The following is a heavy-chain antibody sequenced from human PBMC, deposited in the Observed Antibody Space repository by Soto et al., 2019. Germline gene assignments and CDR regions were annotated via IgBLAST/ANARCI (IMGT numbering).Heavy chain of an antibody. V-gene: IGHV3-30-3*01. Sequence: QVQLVESGRGVVQPGRSLRLSCAASGFTFSSYAMHWVRQAPGKGLEWVAVISYDGSDKYYADSVKGRFTIPRDNSKNTLYLQMNSLRVEDTAVYYCASTLIRGVITTYFDYWGQGTLVTVSS. CDR2: ISYDGSDK. CDR1: GFTFSSYA. D-gene: IGHD3-10*01. J-gene: IGHJ4*02. CDR3: ASTLIRGVITTYFDY.